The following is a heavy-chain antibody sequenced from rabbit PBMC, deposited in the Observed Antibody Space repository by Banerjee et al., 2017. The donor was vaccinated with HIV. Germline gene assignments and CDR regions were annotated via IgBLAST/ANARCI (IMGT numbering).Heavy chain of an antibody. J-gene: IGHJ4*01. Sequence: QSLEESWGGLVQPEGSLTLSCKTSGFTLSGYWMCWVRQAPGKGLEWIGCIYTGSGSTYYASWAKGRFTISKASSTTVTLQMTSLTAADTATYFCARAGYAGIGYEMWGPGTLVTVS. D-gene: IGHD8-1*01. V-gene: IGHV1S40*01. CDR2: IYTGSGST. CDR3: ARAGYAGIGYEM. CDR1: GFTLSGYW.